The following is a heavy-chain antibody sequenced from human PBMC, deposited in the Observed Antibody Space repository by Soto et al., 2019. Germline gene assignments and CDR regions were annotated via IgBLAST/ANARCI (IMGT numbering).Heavy chain of an antibody. V-gene: IGHV4-34*01. CDR2: INHSGST. CDR3: ARGGIAAGDIIGSPSFDY. J-gene: IGHJ4*02. Sequence: QVQLHQWGAGLLKPSETLSLTCAVYGGSFSNYYWSWIRQPPGKGLEWIGEINHSGSTNYNPSLKSRVTISVDTSKNQLSLKLSSVTAADTAVYSCARGGIAAGDIIGSPSFDYWGQGTLVTVSS. D-gene: IGHD6-13*01. CDR1: GGSFSNYY.